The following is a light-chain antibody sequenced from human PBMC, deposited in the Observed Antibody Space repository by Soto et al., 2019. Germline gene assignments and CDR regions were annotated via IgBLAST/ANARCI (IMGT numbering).Light chain of an antibody. J-gene: IGKJ1*01. CDR3: QQYGSSPPRT. CDR2: GAS. CDR1: QSVSNDF. Sequence: EIVLTQSPGILSLSPGHRATLSCRASQSVSNDFLAWYQQKPGQAPRLXIYGASTRATDVPDRFSGSGSGADLTLSISRLETEDFAVYYCQQYGSSPPRTFGQGTKVDIK. V-gene: IGKV3-20*01.